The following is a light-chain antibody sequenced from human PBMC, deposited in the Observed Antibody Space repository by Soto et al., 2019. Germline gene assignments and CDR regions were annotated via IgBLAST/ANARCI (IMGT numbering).Light chain of an antibody. J-gene: IGLJ3*02. V-gene: IGLV1-51*01. CDR3: GTWDSSLSAGV. Sequence: QSALTQPASVSGSPGQSITISCTGTSSDIGNYDFVSWYQQLPGTAPKLLIYDNNKRPSGIPDRFSGSKSGTSATLGITGLQTGDEADYYCGTWDSSLSAGVFGGGTKLTVL. CDR2: DNN. CDR1: SSDIGNYDF.